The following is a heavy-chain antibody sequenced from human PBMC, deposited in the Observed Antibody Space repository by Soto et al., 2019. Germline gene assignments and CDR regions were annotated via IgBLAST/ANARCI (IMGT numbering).Heavy chain of an antibody. D-gene: IGHD3-22*01. CDR2: INGGNGDT. Sequence: ASVKVSCKASGYTFSSHATHWVRQAPGQRLEWMGWINGGNGDTKYSQKFQDRVTITRDTSASTAYMELSSLRSEDTAVYYCARDRWPHVVYLDYWGQGTLVTGSS. V-gene: IGHV1-3*01. CDR1: GYTFSSHA. J-gene: IGHJ4*02. CDR3: ARDRWPHVVYLDY.